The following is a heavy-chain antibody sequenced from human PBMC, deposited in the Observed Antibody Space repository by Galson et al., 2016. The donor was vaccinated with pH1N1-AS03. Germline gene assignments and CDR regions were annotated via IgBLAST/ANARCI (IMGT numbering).Heavy chain of an antibody. D-gene: IGHD2-15*01. V-gene: IGHV3-21*01. Sequence: SLRLSCAASGFTFSSYSMNWVRQAPGKGLEWVSSISGSSSYIYYADSVKGRFTISRDNAKNSLYLQMNSLRAEDTAVYYCAREGNWWPHLGMDVWGQGTTVTVSS. CDR3: AREGNWWPHLGMDV. J-gene: IGHJ6*02. CDR1: GFTFSSYS. CDR2: ISGSSSYI.